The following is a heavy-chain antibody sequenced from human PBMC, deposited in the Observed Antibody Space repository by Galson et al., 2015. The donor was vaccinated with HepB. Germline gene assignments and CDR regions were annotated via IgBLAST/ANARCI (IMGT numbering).Heavy chain of an antibody. J-gene: IGHJ6*03. CDR3: ARDLEVRGVPLDYYYYYMDV. V-gene: IGHV1-69*13. Sequence: SVKVSCKASGGTSSSYAISWVRQAPGQGLEWMGGIIPIFGTANYAQKFQGRVTITADESTSTAYMELSSLRSEDTAVYYCARDLEVRGVPLDYYYYYMDVWGKGTTVTVSS. CDR2: IIPIFGTA. CDR1: GGTSSSYA. D-gene: IGHD3-10*01.